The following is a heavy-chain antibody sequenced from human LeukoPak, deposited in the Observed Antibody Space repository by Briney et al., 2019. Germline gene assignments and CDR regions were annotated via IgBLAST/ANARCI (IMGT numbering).Heavy chain of an antibody. D-gene: IGHD2-2*01. J-gene: IGHJ3*01. Sequence: GGSLRLSCAASGFTFNNYWMSWVRQAPGKGLEWVANIKQDGNEKYYVDSVKGRFTISKDNAKNSLYLQMNSLRAEDTAVYYCARVGYQLPTFDAFDFWGQGTMVTVSS. V-gene: IGHV3-7*03. CDR1: GFTFNNYW. CDR3: ARVGYQLPTFDAFDF. CDR2: IKQDGNEK.